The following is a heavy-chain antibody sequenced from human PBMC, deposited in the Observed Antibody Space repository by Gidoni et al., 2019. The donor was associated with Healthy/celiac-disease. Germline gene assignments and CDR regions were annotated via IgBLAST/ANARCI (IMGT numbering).Heavy chain of an antibody. CDR2: IWYDGSNK. CDR3: ARMTGGFDY. CDR1: GFTFSSYG. J-gene: IGHJ4*02. D-gene: IGHD3-9*01. Sequence: QVQLVESGGGVVQPGRSLRLSCAASGFTFSSYGMHWVRQAPGKGLGWVAVIWYDGSNKYYADSVKGRFTISRDNSKNTLYLQMNSLRAEDTAVYYCARMTGGFDYWGQGTLVTVSS. V-gene: IGHV3-33*08.